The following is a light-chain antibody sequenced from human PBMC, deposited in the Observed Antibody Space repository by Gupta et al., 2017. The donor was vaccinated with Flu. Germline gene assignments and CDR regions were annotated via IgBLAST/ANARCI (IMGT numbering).Light chain of an antibody. J-gene: IGLJ1*01. CDR2: DET. Sequence: SHVLTQPPSVSVAPGQTARISCGGNNLGSKGVHWYQQKPGQAPVLVVYDETDRPSGIPERCSGSNAGDTATLTISRVEAGDEADYYCQVWDSPADPYVFGTGTKVTVL. CDR1: NLGSKG. CDR3: QVWDSPADPYV. V-gene: IGLV3-21*02.